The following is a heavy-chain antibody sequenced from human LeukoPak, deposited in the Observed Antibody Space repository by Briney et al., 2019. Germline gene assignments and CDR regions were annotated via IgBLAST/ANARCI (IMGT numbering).Heavy chain of an antibody. CDR3: ARSCTGGVCRNSFDY. D-gene: IGHD2-8*02. J-gene: IGHJ4*02. Sequence: PSETLSLTCAVCGGSFSGYYWSWIRQPPGKGLGWIGEINHSGSTNYNPSLKSRVTISVDTSKNQFSLKLSSVTAADTAVYYCARSCTGGVCRNSFDYWGQGTLVTVSS. V-gene: IGHV4-34*01. CDR1: GGSFSGYY. CDR2: INHSGST.